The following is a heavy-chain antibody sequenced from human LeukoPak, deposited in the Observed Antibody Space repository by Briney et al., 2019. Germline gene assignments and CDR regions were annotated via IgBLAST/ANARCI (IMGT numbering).Heavy chain of an antibody. CDR1: GDSISSSSSY. Sequence: SETLSLTCTVSGDSISSSSSYWGWIRQPPGKGLEWIGSIYYSGSTYYNTSLKSRVTISVDTSKNQFSLKLSSVTAADTAVYYCAREGTGVDTAMVDAFDIWGQGTMVTVSS. D-gene: IGHD5-18*01. CDR3: AREGTGVDTAMVDAFDI. J-gene: IGHJ3*02. CDR2: IYYSGST. V-gene: IGHV4-39*07.